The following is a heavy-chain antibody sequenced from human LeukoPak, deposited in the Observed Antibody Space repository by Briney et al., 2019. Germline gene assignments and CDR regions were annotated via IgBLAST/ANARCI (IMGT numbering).Heavy chain of an antibody. D-gene: IGHD4-23*01. CDR2: INWNGGST. Sequence: GGSLRLSCTASGFTLSDYAMSWFRQAPGKGLEWVSGINWNGGSTGYADSVKGRFTISRDNSKNTLYLQMNSLRAEDTAVYYCAKNIGGFDYWGQGTLVTVSS. CDR1: GFTLSDYA. J-gene: IGHJ4*02. CDR3: AKNIGGFDY. V-gene: IGHV3-20*04.